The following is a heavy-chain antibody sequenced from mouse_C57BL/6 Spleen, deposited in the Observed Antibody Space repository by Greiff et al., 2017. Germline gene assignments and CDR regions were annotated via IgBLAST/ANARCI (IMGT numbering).Heavy chain of an antibody. D-gene: IGHD1-1*01. CDR1: GYTFTSYW. Sequence: VQLQQPGAELVKPGASVKLSCKASGYTFTSYWMHWVKQRPGQGLEWIGMIHPNSGSTNYNEKFKSKATLTVDKSSSTAYMQLSSLTSEDAAVYYCAYYGSSYFDYWGQGTTLTVSS. J-gene: IGHJ2*01. CDR2: IHPNSGST. V-gene: IGHV1-64*01. CDR3: AYYGSSYFDY.